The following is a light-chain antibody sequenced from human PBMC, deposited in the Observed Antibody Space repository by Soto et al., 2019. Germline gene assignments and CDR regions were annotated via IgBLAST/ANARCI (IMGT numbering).Light chain of an antibody. J-gene: IGKJ1*01. CDR1: HPISNY. Sequence: DIPMTQSPSSLSASVGDRVTITCRASHPISNYLNWYQHRPGKAPKLLIYGASTLQSGVPSRFSGSESGTDFTLTITSLQPEDCATYYCLQNHNYPRTFGQGTKVDIK. V-gene: IGKV1-39*01. CDR3: LQNHNYPRT. CDR2: GAS.